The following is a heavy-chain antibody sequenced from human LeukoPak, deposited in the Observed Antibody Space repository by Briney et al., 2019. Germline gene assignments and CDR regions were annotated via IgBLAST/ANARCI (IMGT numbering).Heavy chain of an antibody. Sequence: ASVKVSCKASGYTFSAYYMHWVRQAPGQGLEWMGWINPNSGGTNYAQKFQGRVTMTRDTSTSTAYMELSRLRSDDTAVYYCARGLVVHLLPINWLDPWGQGTLVTVSS. CDR2: INPNSGGT. CDR3: ARGLVVHLLPINWLDP. J-gene: IGHJ5*02. CDR1: GYTFSAYY. V-gene: IGHV1-2*02. D-gene: IGHD1-26*01.